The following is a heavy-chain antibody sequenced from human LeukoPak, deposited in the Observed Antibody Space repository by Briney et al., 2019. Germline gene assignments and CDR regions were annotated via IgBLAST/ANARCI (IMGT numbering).Heavy chain of an antibody. Sequence: SVKVSCKASGYTFTSYDINWVRQAPGQGLEWMGGIIPIFGTTNYAQKFQGRVTITADESTSTAYMDLSSLRSEDTAMYYCARDPGYYDSSGYYSADAFDIWGQGTMVTVSS. V-gene: IGHV1-69*13. CDR1: GYTFTSYD. J-gene: IGHJ3*02. D-gene: IGHD3-22*01. CDR2: IIPIFGTT. CDR3: ARDPGYYDSSGYYSADAFDI.